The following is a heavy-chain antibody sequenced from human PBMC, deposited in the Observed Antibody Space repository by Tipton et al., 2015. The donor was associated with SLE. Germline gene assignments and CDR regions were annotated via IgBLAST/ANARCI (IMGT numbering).Heavy chain of an antibody. Sequence: LRLSCTVSGGSVSSGSYYWSWIRQPPGKGLEWIGEINHSGSTNYNPSLKSRVTISVDTSKNQFSLKLSSVTAADTAVYYCARDPRDGYNVYFDYWGQGTLVTVSS. D-gene: IGHD5-24*01. V-gene: IGHV4-39*07. CDR3: ARDPRDGYNVYFDY. J-gene: IGHJ4*02. CDR1: GGSVSSGSYY. CDR2: INHSGST.